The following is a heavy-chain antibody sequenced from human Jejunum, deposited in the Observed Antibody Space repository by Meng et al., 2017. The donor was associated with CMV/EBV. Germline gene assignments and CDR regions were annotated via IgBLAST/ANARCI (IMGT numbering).Heavy chain of an antibody. V-gene: IGHV3-7*01. Sequence: ASGFPFSSFWMSWVRQAPGKGLEWVANIKEDGSEKYYVDSVRGRFTISRDNAENSLYLQINSLRAEDTAVYYCARAKKTGGDNPDYWGQGTLVTVS. CDR3: ARAKKTGGDNPDY. CDR1: GFPFSSFW. CDR2: IKEDGSEK. D-gene: IGHD4-23*01. J-gene: IGHJ4*02.